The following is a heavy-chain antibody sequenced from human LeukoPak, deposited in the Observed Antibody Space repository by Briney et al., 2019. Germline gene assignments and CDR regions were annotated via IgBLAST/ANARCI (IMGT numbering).Heavy chain of an antibody. J-gene: IGHJ5*02. V-gene: IGHV4-4*02. D-gene: IGHD3-22*01. CDR1: GGSISSSNW. CDR2: IYHSGST. Sequence: PSGTLSLTCAVSGGSISSSNWWSWVRQPPGKGLEWIGEIYHSGSTNYNPSLKSRVTISVDKSKNQFSLKLSSVTAADTAVYYCARGGTYYYDSSGYYYDPPNWFDPWGQGTLVTVSS. CDR3: ARGGTYYYDSSGYYYDPPNWFDP.